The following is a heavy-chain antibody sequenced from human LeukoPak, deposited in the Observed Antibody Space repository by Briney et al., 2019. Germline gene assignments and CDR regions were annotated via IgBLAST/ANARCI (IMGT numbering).Heavy chain of an antibody. CDR3: ARAYDYVWGSYRHPTYYYGMDV. CDR1: GGSFSGYY. V-gene: IGHV4-34*01. D-gene: IGHD3-16*02. J-gene: IGHJ6*02. Sequence: PSETLSLTCAVYGGSFSGYYWSWIRQPPGQGLEWIGGIDHSGNTNYDPSLKSRVTMSIDTSKNQFSLKLTSVTAADTAVYYCARAYDYVWGSYRHPTYYYGMDVWGQGTTVTVSS. CDR2: IDHSGNT.